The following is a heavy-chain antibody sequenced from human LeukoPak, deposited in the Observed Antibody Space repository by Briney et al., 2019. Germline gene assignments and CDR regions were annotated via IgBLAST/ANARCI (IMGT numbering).Heavy chain of an antibody. CDR2: IYYSGST. CDR1: GYSISSSNW. CDR3: ARIRINYYYDSSGYYADY. J-gene: IGHJ4*02. D-gene: IGHD3-22*01. V-gene: IGHV4-28*06. Sequence: SETLSLTCAVSGYSISSSNWWGWIRQPPGKGLEWIGCIYYSGSTNYNPSLKSRVTMSVDTSKNQFSLKLSSVTALDTAVYYCARIRINYYYDSSGYYADYWGQGTLATISS.